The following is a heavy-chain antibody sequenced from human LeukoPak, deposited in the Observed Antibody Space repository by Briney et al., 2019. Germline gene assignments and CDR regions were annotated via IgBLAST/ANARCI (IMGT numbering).Heavy chain of an antibody. CDR1: GGSISSGDYY. V-gene: IGHV4-30-2*01. Sequence: SQTLSLTCTVSGGSISSGDYYWSWIRQPPGKGLEWIGYIYHSGSTYYNPSLKSRVTISVDRSKNQFSLKLSSVTAADTAVYYCARADGSGKVDYWGQGTLVTVSS. CDR2: IYHSGST. J-gene: IGHJ4*02. D-gene: IGHD3-10*01. CDR3: ARADGSGKVDY.